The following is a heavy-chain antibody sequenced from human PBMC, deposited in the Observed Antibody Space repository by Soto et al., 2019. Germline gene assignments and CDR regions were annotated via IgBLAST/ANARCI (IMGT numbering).Heavy chain of an antibody. CDR2: IHYSGTT. V-gene: IGHV4-59*01. CDR3: AAGEASSRNLAPYYLDF. Sequence: SESLSLTCTVSGGSMRNYFWTWIRQPPGKGLEWIGYIHYSGTTSFFPSYNPSLRSRVTISEDTSKNQFSLKLLSVTTADTAVYFCAAGEASSRNLAPYYLDFWGQGTLVTVSS. D-gene: IGHD6-13*01. J-gene: IGHJ4*02. CDR1: GGSMRNYF.